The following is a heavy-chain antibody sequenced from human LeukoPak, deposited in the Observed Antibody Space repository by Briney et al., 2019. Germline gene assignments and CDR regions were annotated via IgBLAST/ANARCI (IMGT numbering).Heavy chain of an antibody. CDR2: IYHSGST. V-gene: IGHV4-38-2*01. Sequence: SETLSLTCAVSGYSISSDYYWGWIRQPPGKGLEWIGSIYHSGSTYYNPSLKSRVTISVETSKNQFSLKLSSVTAADTAVYYCARHPSRIAARPNWFDPWGQGTLVTVSS. CDR3: ARHPSRIAARPNWFDP. D-gene: IGHD6-6*01. J-gene: IGHJ5*02. CDR1: GYSISSDYY.